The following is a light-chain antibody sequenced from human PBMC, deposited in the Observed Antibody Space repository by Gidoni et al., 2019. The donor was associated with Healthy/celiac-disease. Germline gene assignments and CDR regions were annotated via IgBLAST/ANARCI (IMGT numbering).Light chain of an antibody. V-gene: IGLV2-23*01. CDR1: SSDVGSYNL. CDR3: CSYAGSSTYV. J-gene: IGLJ1*01. CDR2: EGS. Sequence: PALPQPASVPGSPGRPITISCTGTSSDVGSYNLVSWYQQHPGKAPKLMIYEGSKRPSGVSNRFSGSKSGNTASLTISGLQAQDEADYYCCSYAGSSTYVFGTGTKVTVL.